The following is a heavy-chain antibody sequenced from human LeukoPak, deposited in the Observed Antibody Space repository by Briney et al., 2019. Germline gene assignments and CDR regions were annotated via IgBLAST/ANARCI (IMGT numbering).Heavy chain of an antibody. D-gene: IGHD3-10*01. CDR1: GFTFSSYS. Sequence: GGSLRLSCAASGFTFSSYSMNWVRQAPGKGLEWVSSISSSSSYIYYADSVKGRFTISRDNAKNSLYLQMNSLRAEDTAVYYCASHPSGSYYGPGDYWGQGTLVTVSS. CDR2: ISSSSSYI. V-gene: IGHV3-21*01. CDR3: ASHPSGSYYGPGDY. J-gene: IGHJ4*02.